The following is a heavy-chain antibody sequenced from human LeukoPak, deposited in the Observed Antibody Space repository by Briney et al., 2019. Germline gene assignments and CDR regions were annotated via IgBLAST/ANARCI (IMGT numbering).Heavy chain of an antibody. V-gene: IGHV3-66*02. D-gene: IGHD2-8*01. J-gene: IGHJ4*02. CDR2: MYIGGNT. CDR1: GLSVSSSY. CDR3: ARGYCYNGNCPFAFDS. Sequence: PGGSLRLSCAASGLSVSSSYMAWVRQAPGKGLEWGSIMYIGGNTFHADSVKGRFTISRDNSKNTLYLQMNSLTAEDTAVYYCARGYCYNGNCPFAFDSWGQGTLVTVSS.